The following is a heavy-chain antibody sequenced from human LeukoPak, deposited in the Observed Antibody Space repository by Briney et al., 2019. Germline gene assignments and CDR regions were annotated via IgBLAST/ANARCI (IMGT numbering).Heavy chain of an antibody. CDR3: ARQNYGATVVDY. V-gene: IGHV4-59*08. D-gene: IGHD4-17*01. Sequence: SGTLSLTCTVSDDSINNYYWDWIRQPPGKGLEWLGFAHYSGNTYYNPSLRSRVTISVDTSKNQFSLKLSSVTAADTAVYYCARQNYGATVVDYWGQGTLVTVSS. J-gene: IGHJ4*02. CDR1: DDSINNYY. CDR2: AHYSGNT.